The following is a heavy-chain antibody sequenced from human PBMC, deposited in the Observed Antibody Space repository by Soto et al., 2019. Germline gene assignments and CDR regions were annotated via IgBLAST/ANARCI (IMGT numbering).Heavy chain of an antibody. Sequence: EVQLLESGRGLVQPGGSLRLSCAASGFTFSSYGMSWVRQAPGKGLEWVSAISGSGGSTYYADSVKGRFTISRDNSKNKLYLQMNSLRAEDTAVYYCAKSLAVGATTPFDSWGQGTLVTVSS. CDR1: GFTFSSYG. D-gene: IGHD1-26*01. CDR3: AKSLAVGATTPFDS. V-gene: IGHV3-23*01. CDR2: ISGSGGST. J-gene: IGHJ4*02.